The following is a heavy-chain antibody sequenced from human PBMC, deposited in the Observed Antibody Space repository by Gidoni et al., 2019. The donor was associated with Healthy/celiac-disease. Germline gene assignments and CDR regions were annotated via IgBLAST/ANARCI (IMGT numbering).Heavy chain of an antibody. CDR3: ASDYPLYYYYGMDV. V-gene: IGHV3-53*01. CDR1: GFTVSSNY. J-gene: IGHJ6*02. CDR2: SYSGGST. Sequence: EVQLVASGGGLIQPGGSLRLSCAASGFTVSSNYMSWVRQAPGKGLEWVSVSYSGGSTYYADSVKGRFTISRDNSKNTLYLQMNSLRAEDTAVYYCASDYPLYYYYGMDVWGQGTTVTVSS.